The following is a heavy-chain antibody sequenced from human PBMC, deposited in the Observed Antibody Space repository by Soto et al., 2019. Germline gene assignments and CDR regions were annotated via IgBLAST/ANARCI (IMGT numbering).Heavy chain of an antibody. CDR2: TYYRSKRYY. CDR1: GDSVSSNSAG. Sequence: SPTLSLACAITGDSVSSNSAGWSWVRQSPSRGLEWLGRTYYRSKRYYEYAVSVRGRVSINPDTSKNQSSLRLNPVPPKPPPVYFWQQGHQYTRRILDSWAKEPLGPV. J-gene: IGHJ5*01. D-gene: IGHD3-9*01. CDR3: QQGHQYTRRILDS. V-gene: IGHV6-1*01.